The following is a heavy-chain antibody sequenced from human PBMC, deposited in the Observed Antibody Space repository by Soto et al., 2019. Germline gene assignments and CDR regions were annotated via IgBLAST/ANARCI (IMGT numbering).Heavy chain of an antibody. D-gene: IGHD4-17*01. CDR2: IYYSGST. CDR3: ARSHDYGDYVDY. J-gene: IGHJ4*02. CDR1: GGSISSYY. V-gene: IGHV4-59*01. Sequence: NPSETLSLTCTVSGGSISSYYWSWIRQPPGKGLEWIGYIYYSGSTNYNPSLKSRVTISVDTSKNQFSLKLSSVTAADTAVYYCARSHDYGDYVDYWGQGTLVTSPQ.